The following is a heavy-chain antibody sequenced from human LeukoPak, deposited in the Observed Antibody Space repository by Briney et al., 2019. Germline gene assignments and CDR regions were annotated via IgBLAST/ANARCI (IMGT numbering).Heavy chain of an antibody. Sequence: ATVKISCKVSGYTFTGYYMHWVQQAPGKGLEWMGLVDPEDGETIYAEQFQGRVTITADTSTDTAYMELSSLRSEDTAVYYCATRQRVGAIDYWGQGTLVTVSS. CDR3: ATRQRVGAIDY. J-gene: IGHJ4*02. D-gene: IGHD1-26*01. CDR2: VDPEDGET. V-gene: IGHV1-69-2*01. CDR1: GYTFTGYY.